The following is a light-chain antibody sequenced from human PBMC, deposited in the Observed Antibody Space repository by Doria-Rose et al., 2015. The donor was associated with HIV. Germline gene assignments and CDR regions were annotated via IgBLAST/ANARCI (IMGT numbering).Light chain of an antibody. Sequence: EIVMTQSPESLGMSLGERATLNCKSNQSLLYTSKNYLAWYQQKPGQPPKLLIYWASTRQFGVPARFSGSGSGTDFTLTISSLEAEDVAVYYCQQYYGTPSFGPGTTVDIK. V-gene: IGKV4-1*01. J-gene: IGKJ3*01. CDR2: WAS. CDR1: QSLLYTSKNY. CDR3: QQYYGTPS.